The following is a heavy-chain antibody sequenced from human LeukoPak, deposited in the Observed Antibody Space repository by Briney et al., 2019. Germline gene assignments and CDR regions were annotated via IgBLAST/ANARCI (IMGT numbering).Heavy chain of an antibody. CDR2: ISSSSTTI. CDR3: ARRMGGELVAFDI. V-gene: IGHV3-48*02. D-gene: IGHD1-7*01. J-gene: IGHJ3*02. CDR1: GFTFSNYN. Sequence: PGGSLRLSCAASGFTFSNYNMNWVRQAPGKGREGVSYISSSSTTIYFADSVKGRFTISRDNAKNSLYLKMNSLRDEDTAVYYCARRMGGELVAFDIWGQGTMVTVSS.